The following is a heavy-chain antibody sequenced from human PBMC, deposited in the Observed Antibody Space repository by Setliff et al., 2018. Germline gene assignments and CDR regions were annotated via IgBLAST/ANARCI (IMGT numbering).Heavy chain of an antibody. CDR3: TRGPGPWVVVAMPFDC. CDR1: GYNFITFG. V-gene: IGHV1-18*01. CDR2: IAPYNGNT. Sequence: ASVKVSCKTSGYNFITFGISWVRQALGQGLEWLGWIAPYNGNTDYAQKFQGRVTMTTDTSTNTAHMELRSLTSADTAIYYCTRGPGPWVVVAMPFDCWGQGTLVTVSS. J-gene: IGHJ4*02. D-gene: IGHD5-12*01.